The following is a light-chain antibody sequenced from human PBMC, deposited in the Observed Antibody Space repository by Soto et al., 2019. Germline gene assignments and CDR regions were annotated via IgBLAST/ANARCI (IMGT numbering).Light chain of an antibody. CDR3: AAWDDSLNGYVV. Sequence: VVTQPPSASGTPGQRVTISCSGSRYNIGSNTVNWYQQVPGTAPRLLIHRDHQRPSGVPDRFSGSKSGTSASLAISGLQSEDEADYYCAAWDDSLNGYVVFGGGTKVTVL. CDR1: RYNIGSNT. V-gene: IGLV1-44*01. J-gene: IGLJ2*01. CDR2: RDH.